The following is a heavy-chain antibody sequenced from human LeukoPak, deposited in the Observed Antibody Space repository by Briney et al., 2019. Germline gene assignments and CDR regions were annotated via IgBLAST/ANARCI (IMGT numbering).Heavy chain of an antibody. D-gene: IGHD4-17*01. J-gene: IGHJ4*02. CDR3: ARHIYGAGFDY. CDR2: IYYSGST. CDR1: GGSISSYY. V-gene: IGHV4-59*08. Sequence: SETLSLTCTVSGGSISSYYWSWIRQPPGKGLEWIGYIYYSGSTNYNPSLKSRVTISVDTSKNQFSLKLSSVTAADTAVYYCARHIYGAGFDYWGQGTLVTVSS.